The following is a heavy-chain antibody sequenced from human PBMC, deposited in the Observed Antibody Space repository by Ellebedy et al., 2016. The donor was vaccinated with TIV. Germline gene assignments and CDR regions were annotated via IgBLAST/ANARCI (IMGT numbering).Heavy chain of an antibody. D-gene: IGHD2-2*01. CDR1: RGTFSSYA. V-gene: IGHV1-69*13. CDR2: IIPIFGTA. CDR3: ARFKVPAAIFDY. J-gene: IGHJ4*02. Sequence: SVKVSXKASRGTFSSYAISWVRQAPGQGLEWMGGIIPIFGTANYAQKFQGRVTITADESTSTAYMELSSLRSEDTAVYYCARFKVPAAIFDYWGQGTLVTVSS.